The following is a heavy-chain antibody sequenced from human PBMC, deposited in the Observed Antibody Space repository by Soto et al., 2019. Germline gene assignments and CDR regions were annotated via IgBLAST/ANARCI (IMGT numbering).Heavy chain of an antibody. V-gene: IGHV3-11*06. J-gene: IGHJ5*02. CDR2: ISISGTDI. CDR3: PREVVGTRTWGFHP. D-gene: IGHD2-15*01. CDR1: GFSFSGYY. Sequence: GWSLRLSCAASGFSFSGYYMTWIRQAPGKGLECISYISISGTDINYADSVKGRFTISRDNVKNSLYLQMNNLSADDTAVYYCPREVVGTRTWGFHPWGQGT.